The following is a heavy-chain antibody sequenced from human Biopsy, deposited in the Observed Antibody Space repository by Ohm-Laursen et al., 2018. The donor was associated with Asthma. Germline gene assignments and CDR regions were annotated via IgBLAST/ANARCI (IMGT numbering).Heavy chain of an antibody. CDR3: AREVVAGTHMED. J-gene: IGHJ4*02. CDR1: RFTYE. Sequence: SLRLSCTASRFTYEMHWVRQAPGKGLEWVAVISYDGSSIYYADSVKGRFTISRDNSKNTLSLQMNSLTAEDTAVYYCAREVVAGTHMEDWGQGTLVTVSS. D-gene: IGHD6-19*01. CDR2: ISYDGSSI. V-gene: IGHV3-30-3*01.